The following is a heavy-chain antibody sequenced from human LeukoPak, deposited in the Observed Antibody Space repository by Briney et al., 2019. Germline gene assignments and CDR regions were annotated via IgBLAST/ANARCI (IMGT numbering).Heavy chain of an antibody. CDR1: GFTFSSYA. Sequence: PGGSLRLSCAASGFTFSSYAMHWVRQAPGKGLEYVSAISSNGGSTYYANSVKGRSTTSRDNSKNTLYLQMGSLRAEDMAVYYCAREAIAYNVHDAFDIWGQGTMVTVSS. D-gene: IGHD1-14*01. V-gene: IGHV3-64*01. CDR3: AREAIAYNVHDAFDI. J-gene: IGHJ3*02. CDR2: ISSNGGST.